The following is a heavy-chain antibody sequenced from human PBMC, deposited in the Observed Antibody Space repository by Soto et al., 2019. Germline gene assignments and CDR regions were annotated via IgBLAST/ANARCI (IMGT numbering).Heavy chain of an antibody. V-gene: IGHV1-69*13. Sequence: EASVKVSCKASGGTVSSYAISWVRQAPGQGLEWMGGIIPIFGTANYAQKFQGRVTITADESTSTAYMELSSLRSEDTAVYYCARDRGELSLYYFDYWGQGTLVTVSS. CDR3: ARDRGELSLYYFDY. J-gene: IGHJ4*02. D-gene: IGHD3-16*02. CDR2: IIPIFGTA. CDR1: GGTVSSYA.